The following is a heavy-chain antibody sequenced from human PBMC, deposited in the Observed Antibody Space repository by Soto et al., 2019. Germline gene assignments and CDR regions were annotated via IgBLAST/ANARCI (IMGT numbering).Heavy chain of an antibody. Sequence: EVQLLESGGGLVQPGGSLRLSCAASGFTFSSYAMSWVRQAPGKGLEWVSAISGSGGSRYYADSVKGRFTISRDNSKNSLYLPMNSLRAEDTAVYSCAKDPRYQKVIVVEVAALYCFDYLGQGTLVTVSS. V-gene: IGHV3-23*01. D-gene: IGHD2-15*01. J-gene: IGHJ4*02. CDR2: ISGSGGSR. CDR1: GFTFSSYA. CDR3: AKDPRYQKVIVVEVAALYCFDY.